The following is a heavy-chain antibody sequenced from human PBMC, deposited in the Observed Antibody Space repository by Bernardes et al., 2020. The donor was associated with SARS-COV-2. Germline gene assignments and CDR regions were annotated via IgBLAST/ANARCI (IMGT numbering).Heavy chain of an antibody. J-gene: IGHJ4*02. CDR1: GFTFSNYA. CDR3: AKRTFSGIYYSTIDY. D-gene: IGHD3-10*01. CDR2: ISGSGGRT. V-gene: IGHV3-23*01. Sequence: GGSLRLSCVASGFTFSNYAMSWVRQAPGKGLEWVSSISGSGGRTYYANSMKGRFTISRDNSKNMLYLQVNSLRAEDAAVYYCAKRTFSGIYYSTIDYWGQGTLVTVSS.